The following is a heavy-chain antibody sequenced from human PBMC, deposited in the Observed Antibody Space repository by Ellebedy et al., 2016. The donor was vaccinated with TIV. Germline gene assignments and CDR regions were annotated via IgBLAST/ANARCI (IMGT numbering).Heavy chain of an antibody. CDR3: ARVLTGGLDY. D-gene: IGHD3-9*01. V-gene: IGHV4-4*02. CDR1: GASISTGNW. J-gene: IGHJ4*02. CDR2: IYHTGRI. Sequence: SETLSLTCAVSGASISTGNWWSWVRPSPGKGLEWIGEIYHTGRINYNPSLKSRLTISVDKSETHFSLNLRSVTAADTAVYYCARVLTGGLDYWGQGILVTVSS.